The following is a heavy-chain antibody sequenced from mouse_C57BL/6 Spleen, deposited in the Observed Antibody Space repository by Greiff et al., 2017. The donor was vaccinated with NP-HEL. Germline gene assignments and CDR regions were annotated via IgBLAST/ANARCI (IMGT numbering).Heavy chain of an antibody. D-gene: IGHD2-4*01. CDR2: ISSGGDYI. CDR3: TRGGLRRDWYFDV. CDR1: GFTFSSYA. Sequence: EVQGVESGEGLVKPGGSLKLSCAASGFTFSSYAMSWVRQTPEKRLEWVAYISSGGDYIYYVDTVKGRFTISRDNARNTLYLQMSSLKSEDTAMYYCTRGGLRRDWYFDVWGTGTTVTVSS. J-gene: IGHJ1*03. V-gene: IGHV5-9-1*02.